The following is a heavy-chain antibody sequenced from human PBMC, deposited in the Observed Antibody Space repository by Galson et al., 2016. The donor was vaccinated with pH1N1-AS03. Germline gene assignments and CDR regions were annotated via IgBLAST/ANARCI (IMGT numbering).Heavy chain of an antibody. Sequence: ISGGSIATNYWIWIRQPPGKGLQWIGYISYSGFTNYNHSLSSRVTISIDTSKNQFSLKMRSVAAADTALYFCARLYDVWGGYPSFDSWGQGILVTVSS. D-gene: IGHD3-3*01. CDR2: ISYSGFT. J-gene: IGHJ4*02. CDR3: ARLYDVWGGYPSFDS. CDR1: GGSIATNY. V-gene: IGHV4-59*01.